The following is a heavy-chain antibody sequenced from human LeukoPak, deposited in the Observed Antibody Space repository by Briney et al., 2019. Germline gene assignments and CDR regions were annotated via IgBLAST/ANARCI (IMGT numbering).Heavy chain of an antibody. V-gene: IGHV3-15*07. CDR2: IKSKTDGGTT. Sequence: NPGGSLRLSCAASGFTFSNAWMNWVRQAPGKGLEWVGRIKSKTDGGTTDYAAPVKGRFTISRDDSKNTLYLQMNSLKTEDTAVYYCARSKVLEWLLYPSETFDYWGQGTLVTVSS. D-gene: IGHD3-3*01. CDR1: GFTFSNAW. CDR3: ARSKVLEWLLYPSETFDY. J-gene: IGHJ4*02.